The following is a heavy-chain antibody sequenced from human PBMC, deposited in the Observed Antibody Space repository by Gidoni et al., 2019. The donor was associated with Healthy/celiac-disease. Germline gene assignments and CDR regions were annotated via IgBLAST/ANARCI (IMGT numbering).Heavy chain of an antibody. CDR1: GYTFTSYG. J-gene: IGHJ4*02. CDR2: ISAYNGNT. Sequence: QVQLVQSGAEVKKPGASVKVSCKASGYTFTSYGISWVRQAPGQGLEWMGWISAYNGNTNYSQKLQGRVTMTTDTSTSPAYMELRSLRSDDTAVYYCARDKYYYGSGSYYLFDYWGQGTLVTVSS. CDR3: ARDKYYYGSGSYYLFDY. V-gene: IGHV1-18*01. D-gene: IGHD3-10*01.